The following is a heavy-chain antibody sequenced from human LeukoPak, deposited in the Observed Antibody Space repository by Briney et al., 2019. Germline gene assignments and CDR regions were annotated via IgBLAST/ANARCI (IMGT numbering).Heavy chain of an antibody. CDR3: ARDSSAAVNLMDV. Sequence: GGSLRLSCTASGFTFGDYAMSWVRQAPGKGLEWVSAISGSGGSTYYADSVKGRFTISRDNSKNTLYLQMNSLRAEDTAVYYCARDSSAAVNLMDVWGKGTTVTVSS. CDR2: ISGSGGST. V-gene: IGHV3-23*01. J-gene: IGHJ6*04. D-gene: IGHD6-13*01. CDR1: GFTFGDYA.